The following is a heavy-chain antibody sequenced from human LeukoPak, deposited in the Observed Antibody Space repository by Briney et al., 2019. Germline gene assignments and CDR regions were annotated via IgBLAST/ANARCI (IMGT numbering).Heavy chain of an antibody. CDR1: GYTFTGYY. J-gene: IGHJ4*02. CDR2: INPNSGDT. CDR3: VRVLPSTG. V-gene: IGHV1-2*02. Sequence: ASVEVSCKASGYTFTGYYIHWVRQAPGQGLEWMGWINPNSGDTNYAQKFQGRVTMTRDTSITTAYMELTRLRSDDTAVYYCVRVLPSTGWGQGTLVTVSS.